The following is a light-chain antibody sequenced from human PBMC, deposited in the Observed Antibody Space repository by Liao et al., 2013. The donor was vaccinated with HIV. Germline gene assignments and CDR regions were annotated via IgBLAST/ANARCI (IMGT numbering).Light chain of an antibody. Sequence: SYELTQPSSVSVSPGQTARITCSGDKVSKKYVRWFQQKPGQAPVVVIYKDIERPSGIPERFSGSNSGTTVTLTISGAQVEDEADYYCQLWDSNDDHSRVFGGGTKLTVL. CDR3: QLWDSNDDHSRV. J-gene: IGLJ3*02. CDR1: KVSKKY. CDR2: KDI. V-gene: IGLV3-27*01.